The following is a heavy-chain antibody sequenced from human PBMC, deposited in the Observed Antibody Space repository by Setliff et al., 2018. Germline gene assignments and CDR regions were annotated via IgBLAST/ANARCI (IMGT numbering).Heavy chain of an antibody. Sequence: GASVKVSCKASGNRFTDYNLHWVRQAPGQGLEWMGWINPDSGDTHSAQKFQGRVTMTRDTSINTAYMELGSLTSDDTAVYYCARAPGTVVVPASRSAFDIWGQGTMVTVSS. CDR2: INPDSGDT. D-gene: IGHD2-2*01. J-gene: IGHJ3*02. V-gene: IGHV1-2*02. CDR3: ARAPGTVVVPASRSAFDI. CDR1: GNRFTDYN.